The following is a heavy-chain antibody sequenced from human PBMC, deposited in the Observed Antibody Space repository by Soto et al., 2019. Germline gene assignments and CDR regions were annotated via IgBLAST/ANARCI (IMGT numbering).Heavy chain of an antibody. CDR3: ARRDSSSWYWIFDY. D-gene: IGHD6-13*01. V-gene: IGHV4-61*08. Sequence: PSETLSITCTVSGDSISSGGYYWSWIRQPPGKGLEWIGYIYYSGSTNYNPSLKSRVTISVDTSKNQFSLKLSSVTAADTAVYYCARRDSSSWYWIFDYWGQGTLVTVSS. CDR1: GDSISSGGYY. J-gene: IGHJ4*02. CDR2: IYYSGST.